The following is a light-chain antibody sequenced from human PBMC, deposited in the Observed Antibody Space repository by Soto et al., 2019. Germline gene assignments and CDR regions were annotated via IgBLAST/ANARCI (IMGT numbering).Light chain of an antibody. CDR1: SSDVGEYDY. Sequence: QSAPTQPRSVSGSPGQSVTISCTGTSSDVGEYDYVSWYQQHPGKAPKLMIFDVSERPSGVPDRFSGSKTGNTASLTISGLQAEDEADYYCQSYDNSLSGWVFGGGTKLTVL. J-gene: IGLJ3*02. V-gene: IGLV2-11*01. CDR2: DVS. CDR3: QSYDNSLSGWV.